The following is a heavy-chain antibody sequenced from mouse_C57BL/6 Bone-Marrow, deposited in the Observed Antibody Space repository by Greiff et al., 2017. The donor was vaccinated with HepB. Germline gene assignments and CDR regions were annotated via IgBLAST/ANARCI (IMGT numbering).Heavy chain of an antibody. CDR3: AIYYGNYWYFDV. CDR1: GFTFSDYY. V-gene: IGHV5-16*01. CDR2: INYDGSST. D-gene: IGHD2-1*01. J-gene: IGHJ1*03. Sequence: EVHLVESEGGLVQPGSSMKLSCTASGFTFSDYYMAWVRQVPEKGLEWVANINYDGSSTYYLDSLKSRFIISRDNAKNILYLQMSSLKSEDTATYYCAIYYGNYWYFDVWGTGTTVTVSS.